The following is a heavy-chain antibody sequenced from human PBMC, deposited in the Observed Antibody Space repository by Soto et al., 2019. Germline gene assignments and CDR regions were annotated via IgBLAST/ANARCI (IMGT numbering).Heavy chain of an antibody. V-gene: IGHV5-10-1*01. Sequence: GESLKISCKGSGYSFTSYWISWVRQMPGKGLEWMGRIDPSDSYTNYSPSFQGHVTISADKSISTAYLQWSSLKASDTAMYYCARGNSSGYFQYYYYGMDVWGQGTRVTVSS. CDR1: GYSFTSYW. CDR2: IDPSDSYT. D-gene: IGHD3-22*01. CDR3: ARGNSSGYFQYYYYGMDV. J-gene: IGHJ6*02.